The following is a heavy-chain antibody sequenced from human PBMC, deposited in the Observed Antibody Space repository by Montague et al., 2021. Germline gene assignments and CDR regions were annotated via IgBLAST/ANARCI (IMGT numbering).Heavy chain of an antibody. CDR1: GDSVSSNDAT. CDR2: TYYRSKWYN. J-gene: IGHJ5*02. V-gene: IGHV6-1*01. Sequence: CAISGDSVSSNDATWNWKRQSPASGLAWLGRTYYRSKWYNEYAISVKSRITVNPDTSKNQFSLLLNSVTPEDTAVYYCARGWQKRFDPWGQGTLVTVSS. CDR3: ARGWQKRFDP. D-gene: IGHD5-24*01.